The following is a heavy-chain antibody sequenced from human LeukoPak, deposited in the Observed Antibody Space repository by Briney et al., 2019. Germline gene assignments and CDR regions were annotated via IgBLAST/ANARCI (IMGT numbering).Heavy chain of an antibody. V-gene: IGHV5-10-1*01. D-gene: IGHD2-2*01. Sequence: GESLRISCKGSGYSFTSYWICWVRQMPGKGLEWMGRIDPSDSYTNYSPSFQGHVTISADKSISTAYLQWSSLKASDTAMYYCAILVVPAAWTNYYYYYGMDVWGKGTTVTVSS. CDR2: IDPSDSYT. CDR3: AILVVPAAWTNYYYYYGMDV. J-gene: IGHJ6*04. CDR1: GYSFTSYW.